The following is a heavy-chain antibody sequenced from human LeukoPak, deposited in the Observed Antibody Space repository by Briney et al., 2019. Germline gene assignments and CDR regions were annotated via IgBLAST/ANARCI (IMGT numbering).Heavy chain of an antibody. CDR3: AKALYYDTDYYYMDV. J-gene: IGHJ6*03. D-gene: IGHD3-22*01. CDR1: GFTFSSYA. Sequence: GGSLRLSCAASGFTFSSYAMSWVRQAPGKGLEWVSAISGSGGSTYYADSVKGRFTISRDNAKNTLYLQMNSLRAEATAVYYCAKALYYDTDYYYMDVWGKGTTVTVSS. V-gene: IGHV3-23*01. CDR2: ISGSGGST.